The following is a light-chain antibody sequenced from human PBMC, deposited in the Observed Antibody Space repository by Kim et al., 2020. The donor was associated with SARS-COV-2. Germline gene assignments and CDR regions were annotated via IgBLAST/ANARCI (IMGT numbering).Light chain of an antibody. CDR1: KSVSSRN. CDR3: QQYGSSHT. J-gene: IGKJ2*01. V-gene: IGKV3-20*01. Sequence: EIVLTQSPGTLSLSPGERATLSCRASKSVSSRNLAWYQQKPGQAPRLLIYGASSRATGLPDRFSGSGSAKDFTLTISRLEPEDFAVYFCQQYGSSHTFGQGTKLEI. CDR2: GAS.